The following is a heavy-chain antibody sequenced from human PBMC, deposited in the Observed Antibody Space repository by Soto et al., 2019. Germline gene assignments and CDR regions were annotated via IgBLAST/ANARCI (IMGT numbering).Heavy chain of an antibody. D-gene: IGHD2-15*01. CDR1: GYTFAAYG. CDR2: IGPYNGNT. Sequence: QAQLVQSGAEVKKPGASVKVSCQAGGYTFAAYGISWVRQAPGQGLEWVGWIGPYNGNTNYAQNPQYRVTMTTDTSTNTAYMELRSVRSDDTALYYCARCYCTVGSCSTCWHFDLWGRGTLLTVSS. J-gene: IGHJ2*01. CDR3: ARCYCTVGSCSTCWHFDL. V-gene: IGHV1-18*01.